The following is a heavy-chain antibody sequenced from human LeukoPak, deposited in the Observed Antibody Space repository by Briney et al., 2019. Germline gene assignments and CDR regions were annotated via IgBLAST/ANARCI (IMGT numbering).Heavy chain of an antibody. Sequence: ASVKVSCKASGYTFTSYAMHWVRQAPGQRLEWMGWINGGNGNTKYSQEFQGRVTITRDTSASTAYMEMSSLTSEDTAVYYCARDGRRHGSGSYSVGFDYWGQGTLVTVSS. CDR3: ARDGRRHGSGSYSVGFDY. CDR1: GYTFTSYA. V-gene: IGHV1-3*03. J-gene: IGHJ4*02. CDR2: INGGNGNT. D-gene: IGHD3-10*01.